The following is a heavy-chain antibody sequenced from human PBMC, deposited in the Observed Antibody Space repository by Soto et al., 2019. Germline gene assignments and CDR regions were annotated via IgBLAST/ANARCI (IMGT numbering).Heavy chain of an antibody. J-gene: IGHJ4*02. V-gene: IGHV4-34*01. CDR1: GGSFRNYY. D-gene: IGHD3-10*01. Sequence: QVQLQQWGAGLLKPSETLSLTCAVYGGSFRNYYWSWIRQPPGKGLEWIGEINHSGSTNHNPSLKSRVTISVDTSKKQFSRRLSSVTAADTAVYYCARGNYYASGDYYNGPIDYWDQGTLVTVSS. CDR2: INHSGST. CDR3: ARGNYYASGDYYNGPIDY.